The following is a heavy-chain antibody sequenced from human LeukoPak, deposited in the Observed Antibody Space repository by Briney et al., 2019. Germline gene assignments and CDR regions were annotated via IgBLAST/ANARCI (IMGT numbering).Heavy chain of an antibody. V-gene: IGHV1-2*02. CDR2: INPNSGGT. Sequence: ASVKVSCKASEYTFTGYYVHWVRQAPGQGLEWMGWINPNSGGTNYAQKFQGRVTMTRDTSISTAYMELSRLRSDDTAVYYCASPGDGYNFDFDYWGQGTLVTVSS. J-gene: IGHJ4*02. D-gene: IGHD5-24*01. CDR3: ASPGDGYNFDFDY. CDR1: EYTFTGYY.